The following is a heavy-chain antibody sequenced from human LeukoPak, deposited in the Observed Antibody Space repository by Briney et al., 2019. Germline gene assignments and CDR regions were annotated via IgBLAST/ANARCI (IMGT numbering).Heavy chain of an antibody. J-gene: IGHJ4*02. D-gene: IGHD2-15*01. Sequence: ASVKVSCKASGGTFSSYAISWVRQAPGQGLEWMGGIIPIFGTANYAQKFQGRVTITTDESTSTAYMELSSLRSEDTAVYYCARSGHCSGGSCYRHYFDYWGQGTLVTVSS. CDR1: GGTFSSYA. CDR3: ARSGHCSGGSCYRHYFDY. V-gene: IGHV1-69*05. CDR2: IIPIFGTA.